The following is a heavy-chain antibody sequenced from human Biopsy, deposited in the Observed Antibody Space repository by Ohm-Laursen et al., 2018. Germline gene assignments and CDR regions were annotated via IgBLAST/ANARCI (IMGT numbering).Heavy chain of an antibody. Sequence: SLRLSCAASGFTFSDHYMEWVRQAPGKGLEWLGRIKSKSDGEATGYAAAVQGRFAISRDDSTNTFYLQMNSLKSEDTGVFYCTVDLGRGFHWGQGTLVTVSS. V-gene: IGHV3-15*01. CDR2: IKSKSDGEAT. CDR1: GFTFSDHY. J-gene: IGHJ4*02. D-gene: IGHD5-12*01. CDR3: TVDLGRGFH.